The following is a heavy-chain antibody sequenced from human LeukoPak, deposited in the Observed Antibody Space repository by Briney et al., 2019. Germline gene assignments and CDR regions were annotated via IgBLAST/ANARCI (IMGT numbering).Heavy chain of an antibody. CDR3: ARGWYGAFDI. V-gene: IGHV3-74*01. CDR2: IDSDGRST. D-gene: IGHD2-15*01. Sequence: GGSLRLSCAASAFTFSGSWMHWVRQAPGKGLVWVSRIDSDGRSTSYADSVKCRFTISRDNAKNTLYMQMNSLGSEATAVYYCARGWYGAFDIWGQGTVVTVSS. J-gene: IGHJ3*02. CDR1: AFTFSGSW.